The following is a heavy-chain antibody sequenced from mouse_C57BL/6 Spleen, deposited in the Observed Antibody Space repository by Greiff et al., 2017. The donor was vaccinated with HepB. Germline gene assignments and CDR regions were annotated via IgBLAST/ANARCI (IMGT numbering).Heavy chain of an antibody. Sequence: EVQLQQSGPGLVKPSQSLSLTCSVTGYSITSGYYWNWIRQFPGNKLEWMGYISYDGSNNYNPSLKNRISITRDTSKNQFFLKLNSVTTEDTATYYGARGLGFDYWGQGTTLTVSS. D-gene: IGHD4-1*01. CDR1: GYSITSGYY. V-gene: IGHV3-6*01. J-gene: IGHJ2*01. CDR3: ARGLGFDY. CDR2: ISYDGSN.